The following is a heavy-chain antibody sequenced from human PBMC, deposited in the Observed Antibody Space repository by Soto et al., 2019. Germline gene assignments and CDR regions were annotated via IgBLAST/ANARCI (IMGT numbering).Heavy chain of an antibody. V-gene: IGHV1-2*02. CDR3: VRAHALGCSNWFDP. D-gene: IGHD3-10*02. Sequence: GSVKVSCKASGYVLSANYRPCVRQASGQGLEWLGWINPHSGATSDAQKCLGRVTMSADTCASPAYRDLARLKSDDTAVYYCVRAHALGCSNWFDPCGRGTLVTVSS. J-gene: IGHJ5*02. CDR2: INPHSGAT. CDR1: GYVLSANY.